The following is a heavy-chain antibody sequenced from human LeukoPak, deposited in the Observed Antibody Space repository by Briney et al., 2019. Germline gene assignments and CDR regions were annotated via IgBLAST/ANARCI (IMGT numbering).Heavy chain of an antibody. CDR1: GFTFDDYG. CDR3: AKDPDGYNIN. Sequence: GGSLRLSCAASGFTFDDYGMSWVRQAPGKGLEWVSLISGDGGSTYYADSVKGRFTISRDNSKNSLYLQMNSLRTEDTALYYCAKDPDGYNINWGQGTLVTVSS. D-gene: IGHD5-24*01. J-gene: IGHJ4*02. CDR2: ISGDGGST. V-gene: IGHV3-43*02.